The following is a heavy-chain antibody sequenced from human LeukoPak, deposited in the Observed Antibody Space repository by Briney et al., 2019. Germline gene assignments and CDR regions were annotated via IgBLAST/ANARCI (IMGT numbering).Heavy chain of an antibody. CDR1: GYTFTSYD. Sequence: ASAKVSCKASGYTFTSYDINWVRQATGQGLEWMGWMNPNSGNTGYARKFQGRVTMTRNTSISTAYMELSSLRSEDTAVYYCARADFWSGYPTDYWGQGTLVTVSS. CDR2: MNPNSGNT. V-gene: IGHV1-8*01. J-gene: IGHJ4*02. D-gene: IGHD3-3*01. CDR3: ARADFWSGYPTDY.